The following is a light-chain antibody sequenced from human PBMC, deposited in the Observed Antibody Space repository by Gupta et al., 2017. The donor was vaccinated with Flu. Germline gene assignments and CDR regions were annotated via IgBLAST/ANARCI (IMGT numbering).Light chain of an antibody. V-gene: IGLV2-14*01. CDR3: SSVSSSSTLV. J-gene: IGLJ3*02. CDR2: EGS. Sequence: QSALTQPASVSGSPGQSITISCSGTSSDVGDYNYVSWYQQPPAKAPKLMIYEGSHRAAGVAVRFSGSRSGNTAYLTISGLQADDEADYFCSSVSSSSTLVFGGGTKLTVL. CDR1: SSDVGDYNY.